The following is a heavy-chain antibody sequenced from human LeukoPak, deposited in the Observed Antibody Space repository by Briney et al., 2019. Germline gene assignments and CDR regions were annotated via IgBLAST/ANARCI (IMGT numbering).Heavy chain of an antibody. Sequence: GASVKVSCKASGYTFTGYYMHWVRQAPGQGLEWMGWINPNSGGTNYAQKFQGRVAMTRDTSISTAYMELSRLRSDDTAVYYCARVAYYGSGGYYTNSDYWGQGTLVTVSS. D-gene: IGHD3-10*01. CDR1: GYTFTGYY. V-gene: IGHV1-2*02. CDR3: ARVAYYGSGGYYTNSDY. CDR2: INPNSGGT. J-gene: IGHJ4*02.